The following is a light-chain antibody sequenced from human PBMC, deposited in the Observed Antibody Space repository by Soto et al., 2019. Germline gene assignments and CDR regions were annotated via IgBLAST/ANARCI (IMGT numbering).Light chain of an antibody. Sequence: ILLTQSPYTLSLSPGEGATLSCRASQSVSSKLAWYQQKPGQAPRLLIYGASTRATGIPARFSGSGSGTEFTLTISSLQSEDFAVYYCQQYNNWPWTFGQGTKVDIK. CDR2: GAS. V-gene: IGKV3-15*01. CDR3: QQYNNWPWT. J-gene: IGKJ1*01. CDR1: QSVSSK.